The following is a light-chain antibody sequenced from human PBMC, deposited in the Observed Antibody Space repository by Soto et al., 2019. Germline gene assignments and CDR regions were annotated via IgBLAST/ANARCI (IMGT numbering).Light chain of an antibody. CDR2: ANS. V-gene: IGLV1-40*01. CDR1: SSNIGAGFD. Sequence: QSVLTQPPSVSGAPGQRVTISCTGSSSNIGAGFDVNWYQQFPGTAPKLIIYANSNRPSGVPDRFFGSKSGTSASLTITGLQAGDEADYYCQSHDRTLSGSNWVFGGGTKVTVL. J-gene: IGLJ3*02. CDR3: QSHDRTLSGSNWV.